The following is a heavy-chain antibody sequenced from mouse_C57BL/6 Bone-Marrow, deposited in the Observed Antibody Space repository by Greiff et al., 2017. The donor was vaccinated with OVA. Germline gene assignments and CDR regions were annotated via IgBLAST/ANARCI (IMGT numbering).Heavy chain of an antibody. J-gene: IGHJ2*01. D-gene: IGHD1-1*01. CDR3: ARGDYYYGSSYDY. Sequence: VQLQQSGPGLVQPSQSLSITRTVFGFPLTSYGVHWVRQSPGKGLEWLGVIWSGGRTDYNAGFISRLSISKDNSNSQVFFKMNSLQADDTAIYYCARGDYYYGSSYDYWGQGTTLTVSS. CDR1: GFPLTSYG. V-gene: IGHV2-2*01. CDR2: IWSGGRT.